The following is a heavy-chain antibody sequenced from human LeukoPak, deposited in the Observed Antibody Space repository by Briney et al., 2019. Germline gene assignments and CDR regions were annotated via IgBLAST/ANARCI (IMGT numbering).Heavy chain of an antibody. CDR2: INSDGSSI. Sequence: GGSLRLSCAASGFTLSSYWMHWVRQAPGKGLVWVSRINSDGSSITYADSVKGRFTHSRDNAKNTLYLQMDSLRVEDTAVYYCAREGRVSGYDFDCWGQGTVVSVSS. J-gene: IGHJ4*02. CDR1: GFTLSSYW. V-gene: IGHV3-74*03. CDR3: AREGRVSGYDFDC. D-gene: IGHD5-12*01.